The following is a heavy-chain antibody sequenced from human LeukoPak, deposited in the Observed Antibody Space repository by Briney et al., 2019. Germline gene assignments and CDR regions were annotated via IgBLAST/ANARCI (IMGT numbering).Heavy chain of an antibody. CDR2: IIPIFGTA. CDR3: ARGEDEEQQLSPFDY. Sequence: ASVKVSCKASGYTFTSYGISWVRQAPGQGLEWMGGIIPIFGTANYAQKFQGRVTITADESTSTAYMELSSLRSEDTAVYYCARGEDEEQQLSPFDYWGQGTLVTVSS. CDR1: GYTFTSYG. D-gene: IGHD6-13*01. V-gene: IGHV1-69*13. J-gene: IGHJ4*02.